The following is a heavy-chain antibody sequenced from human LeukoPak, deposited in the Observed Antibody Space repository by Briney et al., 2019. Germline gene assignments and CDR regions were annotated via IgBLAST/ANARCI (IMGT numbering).Heavy chain of an antibody. D-gene: IGHD3-10*02. J-gene: IGHJ5*02. V-gene: IGHV1-18*04. CDR3: ARGIVRGVIGRFDP. CDR1: GYTFTSYG. CDR2: INAYNGNT. Sequence: ASVKVSCKASGYTFTSYGISWVRQAPGQGLEWMGWINAYNGNTNYAQKFQGRVTITTDTSTSTAYMELRSLRSDDTAVYYCARGIVRGVIGRFDPWGQGTLVTVSS.